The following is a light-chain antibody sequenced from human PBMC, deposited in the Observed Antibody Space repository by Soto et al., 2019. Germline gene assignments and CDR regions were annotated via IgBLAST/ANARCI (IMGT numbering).Light chain of an antibody. CDR1: SSDVGGYNY. CDR3: CSYVGSNTLYV. V-gene: IGLV2-11*01. Sequence: QSALTQPASVSGSPGQSITISCTGTSSDVGGYNYVSWYQQHPGKAPTLLIYDVTKRPSGVPDRFSGSKSGDTASLTISGLQAGDEGNYYCCSYVGSNTLYVFGTGTKVTVL. J-gene: IGLJ1*01. CDR2: DVT.